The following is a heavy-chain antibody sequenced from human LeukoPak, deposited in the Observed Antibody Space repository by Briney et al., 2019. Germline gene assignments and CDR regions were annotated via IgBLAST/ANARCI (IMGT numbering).Heavy chain of an antibody. D-gene: IGHD1-14*01. Sequence: GGSVRLSCGVSRFPFSTYAMSWVRQAPGQGPEWVSAISANGADEYYADSVRGRFTISRDNSKNTLFLQMTSLDVEDTAVYYCANYRKPQGLDYWGQGTLVTVSS. J-gene: IGHJ4*02. V-gene: IGHV3-23*01. CDR2: ISANGADE. CDR3: ANYRKPQGLDY. CDR1: RFPFSTYA.